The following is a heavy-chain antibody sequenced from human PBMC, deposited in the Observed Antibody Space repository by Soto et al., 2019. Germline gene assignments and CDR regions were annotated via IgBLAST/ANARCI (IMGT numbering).Heavy chain of an antibody. J-gene: IGHJ6*02. CDR3: AGGRGDYYYGMDV. CDR1: GGSISSSSYY. Sequence: QLQLQESGTGLVKPSETLSLTCTVSGGSISSSSYYWGWIRQPPGKGLEWIGSIYYSGRTYYNPSLKSRVTISVDTSKNQVALKLSSGTAGDTAVYYCAGGRGDYYYGMDVWGQGTTVTVSS. CDR2: IYYSGRT. V-gene: IGHV4-39*01. D-gene: IGHD3-10*01.